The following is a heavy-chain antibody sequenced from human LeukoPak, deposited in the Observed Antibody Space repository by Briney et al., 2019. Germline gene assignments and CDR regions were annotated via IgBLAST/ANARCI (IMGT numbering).Heavy chain of an antibody. CDR3: AKGYSSVSIFQTRLCLDY. CDR2: ISVSGTYT. D-gene: IGHD2-15*01. V-gene: IGHV3-23*01. Sequence: GGSLRLYCVASGFTFSSYAMSGLRQAPGKGLEWVSSISVSGTYTYYADSMKGRFTISRDNSKNTLYLQMNSLRAEDTAVYYCAKGYSSVSIFQTRLCLDYGGQATLVTVSS. J-gene: IGHJ4*02. CDR1: GFTFSSYA.